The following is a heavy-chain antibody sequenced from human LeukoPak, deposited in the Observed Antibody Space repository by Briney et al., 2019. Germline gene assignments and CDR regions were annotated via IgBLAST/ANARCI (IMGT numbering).Heavy chain of an antibody. CDR3: ARLLDNDISGDPDTFDV. CDR2: VYYTGRT. Sequence: SETLSPTRSVSGPSLSGHYWSWIRPPPRKKLEWIGYVYYTGRTKYNPFLQSRVTISIDTSKSQVSLKLTSVTSADTAVYSCARLLDNDISGDPDTFDVWGQGTTVIVSS. V-gene: IGHV4-59*11. D-gene: IGHD3-22*01. CDR1: GPSLSGHY. J-gene: IGHJ3*01.